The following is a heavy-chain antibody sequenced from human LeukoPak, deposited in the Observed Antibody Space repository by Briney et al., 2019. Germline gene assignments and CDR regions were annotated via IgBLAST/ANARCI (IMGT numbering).Heavy chain of an antibody. Sequence: SETLSLTCTVSGGSISSSSYYWGWIRQPPGKGLEWIGSIYYSGSTYYSPSPKSRVTISVDTSKNQFSLKLSSVTAADTAVYYCARHDNLYDSSGLDYWGQGTLVTVSS. D-gene: IGHD3-22*01. CDR3: ARHDNLYDSSGLDY. CDR1: GGSISSSSYY. CDR2: IYYSGST. V-gene: IGHV4-39*01. J-gene: IGHJ4*02.